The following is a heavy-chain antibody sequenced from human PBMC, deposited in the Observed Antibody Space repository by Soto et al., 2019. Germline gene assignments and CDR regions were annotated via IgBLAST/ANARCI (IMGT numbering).Heavy chain of an antibody. D-gene: IGHD7-27*01. CDR3: VTDLLGSRGHFDY. CDR1: GVVFSSFD. V-gene: IGHV3-33*08. CDR2: IRYDGGKT. Sequence: QVQLVESGGGVVQPGRSLRLSCAASGVVFSSFDMNWVRQAPGKGLGWVAHIRYDGGKTYYADAVKGRFTISRDNSRNTLYLQMNSLRAEDTAVYHFVTDLLGSRGHFDYWGQGTLVTVSS. J-gene: IGHJ4*02.